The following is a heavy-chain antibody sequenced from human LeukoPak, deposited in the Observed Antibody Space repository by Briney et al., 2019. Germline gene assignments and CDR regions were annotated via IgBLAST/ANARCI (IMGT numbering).Heavy chain of an antibody. CDR3: AKDDTGGSGSYFQS. J-gene: IGHJ4*02. V-gene: IGHV3-9*01. Sequence: RSGGSLRLSCAASGFTFDDYAMHWVRQGPGKGLEWVSGISWNSGGIGYADSVKGRFTISRDNAKNSLYLQMNSLRAEDTALYYCAKDDTGGSGSYFQSWGQGTLVTVSS. CDR2: ISWNSGGI. CDR1: GFTFDDYA. D-gene: IGHD3-10*01.